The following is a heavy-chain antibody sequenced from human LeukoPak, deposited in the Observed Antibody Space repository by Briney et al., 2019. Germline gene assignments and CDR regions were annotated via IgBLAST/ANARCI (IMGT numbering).Heavy chain of an antibody. J-gene: IGHJ4*02. Sequence: QPGGSLRLSCAASGFTFSSYWMHWVRQAPGKGLVWVSRINSDGSTTSYADSVKGRFTISRDNAKNTLYLQMNSLRAEDTAVYYCVREARSYHYDSSGYLNYFDYWGQGTLVTVSS. V-gene: IGHV3-74*01. D-gene: IGHD3-22*01. CDR1: GFTFSSYW. CDR3: VREARSYHYDSSGYLNYFDY. CDR2: INSDGSTT.